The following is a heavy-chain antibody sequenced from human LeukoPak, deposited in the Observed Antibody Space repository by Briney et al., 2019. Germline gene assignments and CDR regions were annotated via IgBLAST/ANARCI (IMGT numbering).Heavy chain of an antibody. Sequence: GGSLRLSCEASGFTFTKFWMSWVRQAPGKGLEWVSVIYSGGSTYYADSVKGRFTISRDNSKNTLYLQMNSLRAEDTAVYYCARGYSSSWRHFDYWGQGTLVTVSS. CDR3: ARGYSSSWRHFDY. J-gene: IGHJ4*02. CDR2: IYSGGST. V-gene: IGHV3-53*01. CDR1: GFTFTKFW. D-gene: IGHD6-13*01.